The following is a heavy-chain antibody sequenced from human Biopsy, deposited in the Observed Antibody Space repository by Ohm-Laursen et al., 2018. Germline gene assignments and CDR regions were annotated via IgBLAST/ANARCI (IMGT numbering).Heavy chain of an antibody. V-gene: IGHV4-59*08. CDR1: GGSISSFY. Sequence: PSQTLSLTCAVSGGSISSFYWTWIRQPPGKGPEWIGEISDSGSTNYKPSLKSRVIISVDTSKNQFSLNLSSVTAADTAVYYCARRGSGGRSFDHWGQGTLVTVSS. CDR2: ISDSGST. D-gene: IGHD2-15*01. CDR3: ARRGSGGRSFDH. J-gene: IGHJ4*02.